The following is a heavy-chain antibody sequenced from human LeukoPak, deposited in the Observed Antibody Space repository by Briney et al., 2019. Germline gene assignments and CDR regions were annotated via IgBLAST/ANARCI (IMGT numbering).Heavy chain of an antibody. V-gene: IGHV1-8*01. D-gene: IGHD6-13*01. Sequence: VKVSCNASGHTFTSYDINWVGQATGQGLEWIGWMNPNRGNTGYDQKYQARVPMTRTTSISTAYLELSSLRPEDTAVYYCARSGSSSRGWYFDLWGRGNLVTVSS. CDR1: GHTFTSYD. CDR2: MNPNRGNT. J-gene: IGHJ2*01. CDR3: ARSGSSSRGWYFDL.